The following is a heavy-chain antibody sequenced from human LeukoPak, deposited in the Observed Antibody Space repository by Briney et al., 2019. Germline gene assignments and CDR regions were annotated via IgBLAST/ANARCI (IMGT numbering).Heavy chain of an antibody. CDR1: GYSFTNFC. CDR3: ARPDSSGWFQIDY. V-gene: IGHV5-51*01. Sequence: GESLKISCQGYGYSFTNFCIGWVRQMPGKGLEWMGIIYPADSNTIYNPSFQGQVTISADKSISTAYLQWSNLKASDTAMYYCARPDSSGWFQIDYWGQGTLVTVSS. D-gene: IGHD6-19*01. J-gene: IGHJ4*02. CDR2: IYPADSNT.